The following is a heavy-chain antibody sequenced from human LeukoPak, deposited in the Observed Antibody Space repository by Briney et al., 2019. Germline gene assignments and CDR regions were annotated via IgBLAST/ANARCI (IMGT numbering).Heavy chain of an antibody. CDR2: IWYDGSQK. V-gene: IGHV3-33*01. D-gene: IGHD3-22*01. J-gene: IGHJ4*02. Sequence: GRSLRLSCAASGFIFSSYGLHWVRQAPGKGLEWVAIIWYDGSQKYYADSVRGRFTISRDNSNNTLYLQMNSLRAEDTAVYYCARDYFESSGYYQDNWGQGTLVTVSS. CDR3: ARDYFESSGYYQDN. CDR1: GFIFSSYG.